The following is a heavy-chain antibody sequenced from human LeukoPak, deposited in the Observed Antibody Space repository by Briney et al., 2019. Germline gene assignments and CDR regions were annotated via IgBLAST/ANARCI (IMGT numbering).Heavy chain of an antibody. V-gene: IGHV3-11*01. CDR2: ISRSGDSL. CDR3: AKRMTPTGSFDY. D-gene: IGHD1-1*01. CDR1: GFTFRDYY. J-gene: IGHJ4*02. Sequence: GGSLRLSCAASGFTFRDYYMTWIRQAPGKGLEWISYISRSGDSLYYAASVEGRFTISRDNSKSTLYLQMNSLRAEDAAVYYCAKRMTPTGSFDYWGLGTLVTVSS.